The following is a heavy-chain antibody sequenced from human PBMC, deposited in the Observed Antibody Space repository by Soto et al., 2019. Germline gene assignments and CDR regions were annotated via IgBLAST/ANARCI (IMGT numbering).Heavy chain of an antibody. CDR3: ATGTYYYGSGVEDWFAP. V-gene: IGHV1-3*05. CDR1: GYTFTSYA. J-gene: IGHJ5*02. CDR2: INAGNGNT. D-gene: IGHD3-10*01. Sequence: QVQLVQSGAEEKKPGASVKVSCKASGYTFTSYAMHWVRQAPGQRLEWMGWINAGNGNTKYSEKFQGRVTITRDPSASTASMELSSLRSEDTAVYYCATGTYYYGSGVEDWFAPWGQGTLVTVSS.